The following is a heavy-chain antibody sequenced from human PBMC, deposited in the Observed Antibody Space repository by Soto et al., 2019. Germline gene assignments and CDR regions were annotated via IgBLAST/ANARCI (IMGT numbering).Heavy chain of an antibody. CDR1: GGSVSSGSYY. V-gene: IGHV4-61*01. Sequence: QVQLQESGPGLVKPSETLSLTCTVSGGSVSSGSYYWSWIRQPPGKGLEWIGYIYYSGSTNYNPSLKSRVTISVDTSKNQFSLKLSSVTAADTAVYYCARAHPYNWFDPWVQGTLVTVSS. J-gene: IGHJ5*02. CDR3: ARAHPYNWFDP. CDR2: IYYSGST.